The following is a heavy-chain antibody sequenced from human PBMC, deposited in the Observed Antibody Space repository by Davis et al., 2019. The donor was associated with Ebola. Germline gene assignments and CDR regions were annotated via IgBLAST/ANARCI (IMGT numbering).Heavy chain of an antibody. J-gene: IGHJ5*02. V-gene: IGHV3-30-3*01. D-gene: IGHD3-10*01. CDR1: GFTFSSYA. CDR2: ISYDGSNK. Sequence: GESLKISCAASGFTFSSYAMHWVRQAPGKGLEWVAVISYDGSNKYYADSVKGRFTISRDNAKNSLYLQMNSLRAEDTAVYYCARGPSGPPGWFDPWGQGTLVTVSS. CDR3: ARGPSGPPGWFDP.